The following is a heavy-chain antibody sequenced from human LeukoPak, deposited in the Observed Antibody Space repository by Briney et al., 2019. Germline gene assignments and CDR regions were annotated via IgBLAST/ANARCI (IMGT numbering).Heavy chain of an antibody. CDR3: ARRGTNWGRFDY. Sequence: SVKVSCKASGGTFSSYAISWVRQAPGQGLEWMGGIIPIFGTANYAQKFQGRVTITADESTSTAYMELSSLRSEDTAVYYCARRGTNWGRFDYWGQGSLVTVSS. CDR2: IIPIFGTA. CDR1: GGTFSSYA. V-gene: IGHV1-69*13. D-gene: IGHD7-27*01. J-gene: IGHJ4*02.